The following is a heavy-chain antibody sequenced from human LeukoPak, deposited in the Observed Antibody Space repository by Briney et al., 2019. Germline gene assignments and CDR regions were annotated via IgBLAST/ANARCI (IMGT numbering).Heavy chain of an antibody. Sequence: PGGSLRLSCAASGFTFSTYAMSWVRQAPGKGLEWVSVIGGSGGSTYYADSVKGRFTISRDNSRNTLYLQMNSLRAEDTAVYYCAKVLRQWMHALVFHHWGQGTLVTVSS. CDR3: AKVLRQWMHALVFHH. CDR1: GFTFSTYA. CDR2: IGGSGGST. J-gene: IGHJ4*02. D-gene: IGHD3-16*01. V-gene: IGHV3-23*01.